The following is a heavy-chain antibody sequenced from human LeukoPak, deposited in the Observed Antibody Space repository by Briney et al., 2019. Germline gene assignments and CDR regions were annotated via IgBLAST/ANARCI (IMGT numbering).Heavy chain of an antibody. V-gene: IGHV4-59*11. J-gene: IGHJ4*02. D-gene: IGHD3-10*01. Sequence: SETLSLTCTVSGGSIGSHYWTWIRQTPGKGLEWIGYVYYSGSTNYNPSLKSRVTISVDTSKNQFSLKLSSVTAADTAVYYCARSGTRGITMVRGVSSIFDYWGQGALVTVSS. CDR1: GGSIGSHY. CDR2: VYYSGST. CDR3: ARSGTRGITMVRGVSSIFDY.